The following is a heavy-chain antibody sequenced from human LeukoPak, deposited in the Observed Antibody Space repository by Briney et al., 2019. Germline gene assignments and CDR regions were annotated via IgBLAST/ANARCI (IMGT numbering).Heavy chain of an antibody. CDR1: GYTFTGYY. V-gene: IGHV1-2*06. Sequence: ASVKVSCKASGYTFTGYYMHWVRQAPGQGLEWMGRINPNSGGTNYAQKFQGRVTMTRDTSISTAYMELSRLRSDDTAVYYCAGEDNSSGYRPFDIWGQGTMVTVLS. J-gene: IGHJ3*02. D-gene: IGHD3-22*01. CDR3: AGEDNSSGYRPFDI. CDR2: INPNSGGT.